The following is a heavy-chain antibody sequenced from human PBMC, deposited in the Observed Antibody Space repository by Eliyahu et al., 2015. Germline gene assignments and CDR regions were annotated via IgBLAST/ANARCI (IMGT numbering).Heavy chain of an antibody. Sequence: QVQLQQWGAGLLKPSETLSLTCAVYGGSFSGYYWSWIRQPPGKGLEWIGEINHSGSTNYNPSLKSRLTISVDTSKNQFSLKLSSVTAADTAVYYCGRLLEGDGYNSLGFWGQGTLVTVSS. J-gene: IGHJ4*02. CDR2: INHSGST. D-gene: IGHD5-24*01. CDR1: GGSFSGYY. CDR3: GRLLEGDGYNSLGF. V-gene: IGHV4-34*01.